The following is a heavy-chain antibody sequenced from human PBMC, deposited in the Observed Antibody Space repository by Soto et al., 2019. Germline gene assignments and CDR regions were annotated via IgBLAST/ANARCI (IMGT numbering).Heavy chain of an antibody. V-gene: IGHV3-11*06. J-gene: IGHJ3*02. CDR2: ISSSSSYT. D-gene: IGHD3-10*01. Sequence: QVQLVESGGGLVKPGGSLRLSCAASGFTFSDYYMSWIRQAPGKGLEWVSYISSSSSYTNYAGSVKGRFTISRDNAKNSLYLQMNSRRAEDTAGDYGARDSARWGGGEAVDIWGQGTMGTVSS. CDR3: ARDSARWGGGEAVDI. CDR1: GFTFSDYY.